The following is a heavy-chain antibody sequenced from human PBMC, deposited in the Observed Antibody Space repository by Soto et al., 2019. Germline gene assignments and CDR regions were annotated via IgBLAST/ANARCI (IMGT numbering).Heavy chain of an antibody. Sequence: PSETLSLTCTVSDGSISTYYWSWIRQPPGKGLEWIGYIYYSGSTNYNPSLKSRVAISVDTSKNQFSLKLSSVTAADTAVYYCARHRWELLPSFDYWGQGTLVTVSS. CDR3: ARHRWELLPSFDY. CDR2: IYYSGST. CDR1: DGSISTYY. D-gene: IGHD1-26*01. J-gene: IGHJ4*02. V-gene: IGHV4-59*08.